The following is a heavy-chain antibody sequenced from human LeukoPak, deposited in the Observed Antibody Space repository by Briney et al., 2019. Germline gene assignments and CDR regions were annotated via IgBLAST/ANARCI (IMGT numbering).Heavy chain of an antibody. J-gene: IGHJ4*02. V-gene: IGHV3-15*01. CDR3: ATVKALWGSLNY. CDR1: GFTFTNAW. D-gene: IGHD3-16*01. CDR2: IRSKTDGETT. Sequence: GGSLRLSCAASGFTFTNAWMIWVRQAPGKGLEWVGRIRSKTDGETTDYAAPVEGRFTISRDDSKNTVYLQMNSLKTEDTAVYYCATVKALWGSLNYWGQGTLVTVSS.